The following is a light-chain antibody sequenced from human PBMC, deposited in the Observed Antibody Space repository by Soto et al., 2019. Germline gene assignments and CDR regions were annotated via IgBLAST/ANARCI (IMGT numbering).Light chain of an antibody. Sequence: ETVMTQSPVALSVSPGDTATLSCRASQRVSSHLAWYQQKPGQAPRLLIYAASTRATGIPVRFSGSGSETEFTLTIRSLQSEDFALYYCHQYNNWPWTFGQGTRWIS. CDR2: AAS. V-gene: IGKV3-15*01. J-gene: IGKJ1*01. CDR3: HQYNNWPWT. CDR1: QRVSSH.